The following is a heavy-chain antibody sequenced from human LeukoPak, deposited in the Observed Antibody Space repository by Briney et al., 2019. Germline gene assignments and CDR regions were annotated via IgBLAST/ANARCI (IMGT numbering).Heavy chain of an antibody. J-gene: IGHJ4*02. V-gene: IGHV3-23*01. D-gene: IGHD3-9*01. CDR3: AKDDDNNAKXLLDX. CDR2: ISSSGGST. Sequence: PGGSLRLSCAVSGFTFSNYGMSWVRQAPGKGLDWVSVISSSGGSTYYADSVKGRFTISRDNSKNTLYLQMNGLRAEDTAVYYCAKDDDNNAKXLLDXWGQGTLVTV. CDR1: GFTFSNYG.